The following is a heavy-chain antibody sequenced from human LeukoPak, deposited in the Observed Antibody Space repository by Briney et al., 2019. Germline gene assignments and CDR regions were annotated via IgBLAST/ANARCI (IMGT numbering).Heavy chain of an antibody. V-gene: IGHV3-23*01. CDR2: ISGSGGST. D-gene: IGHD3-22*01. J-gene: IGHJ4*02. CDR1: GFTFSSYA. Sequence: HGASLRLSCAASGFTFSSYAMSWVRQAPGRGLEWVSAISGSGGSTYYADSVKGRFTISRDNSKNTLYLQMNSLRAEDTAVYYCAKSNYYDSSGYYDYWGQGTLVTVSS. CDR3: AKSNYYDSSGYYDY.